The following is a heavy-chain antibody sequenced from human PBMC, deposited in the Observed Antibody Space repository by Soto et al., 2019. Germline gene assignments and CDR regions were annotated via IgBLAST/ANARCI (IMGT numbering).Heavy chain of an antibody. V-gene: IGHV3-23*01. D-gene: IGHD2-2*01. CDR3: AKNLKSRTPYYYGMDV. CDR2: ISGSGGST. CDR1: GFTFSSYA. Sequence: PGGSLRLSCAASGFTFSSYAMSWVRQAPGKGLEWVSAISGSGGSTYYADSVKGRFTISRDNSKNTLYLQMNSQRAEDTAVYYCAKNLKSRTPYYYGMDVWGQGTTVTVSS. J-gene: IGHJ6*02.